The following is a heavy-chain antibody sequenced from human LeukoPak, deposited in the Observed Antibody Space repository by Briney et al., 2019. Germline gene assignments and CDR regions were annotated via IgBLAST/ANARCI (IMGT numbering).Heavy chain of an antibody. D-gene: IGHD3-22*01. J-gene: IGHJ5*02. CDR2: ISYDGSNK. CDR3: AREARITMIVVADLDL. Sequence: GGSLRLSCAASGFTFSSYGMHWVRQAPGKGLEWVAVISYDGSNKYYADSVKGRFTISRDNSKNTLYLQMNSLRAEDTAVYYCAREARITMIVVADLDLWGQGTLVTVSS. CDR1: GFTFSSYG. V-gene: IGHV3-30*03.